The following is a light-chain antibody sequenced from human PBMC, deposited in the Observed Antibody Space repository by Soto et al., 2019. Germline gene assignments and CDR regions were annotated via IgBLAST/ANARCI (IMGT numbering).Light chain of an antibody. Sequence: QSVLTQPASVSGSPGQSITISCTGTSSDFGGYNYVSWYQQYPGKAPKLMIYDVSNRPSGVSNRFSGSKSGNTASLTISGLQADDEADYYCSSFTRSSTPYVFGTGTKVTVL. V-gene: IGLV2-14*03. CDR1: SSDFGGYNY. CDR2: DVS. CDR3: SSFTRSSTPYV. J-gene: IGLJ1*01.